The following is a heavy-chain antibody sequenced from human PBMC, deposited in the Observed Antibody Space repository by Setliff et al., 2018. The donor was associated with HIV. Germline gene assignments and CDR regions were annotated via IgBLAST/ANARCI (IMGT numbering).Heavy chain of an antibody. D-gene: IGHD2-15*01. V-gene: IGHV5-51*01. CDR1: GYTFTNYW. J-gene: IGHJ4*02. CDR3: ARGSSYSYYFDY. Sequence: GESLKISCQASGYTFTNYWIGWVRQMPGEGLEWMGIIYPGDSDITYSPSFEGQVTISADKSISTAYLQWSSLKASDTAMYYCARGSSYSYYFDYWGQGTLVTVSS. CDR2: IYPGDSDI.